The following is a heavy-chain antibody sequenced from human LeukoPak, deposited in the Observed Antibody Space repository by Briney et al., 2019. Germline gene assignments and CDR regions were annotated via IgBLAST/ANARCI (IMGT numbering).Heavy chain of an antibody. D-gene: IGHD6-19*01. CDR3: ARGRLGYSSGWYRYAEYFQH. Sequence: SETLSLTCAVYGGSFSGYYWSWIRQPPGKGLEWIGEINHSGSTNYNPSLKSRVTISVDTSKNQFSLKLSSVTAADTAVYYCARGRLGYSSGWYRYAEYFQHWGQGSLVTVSS. J-gene: IGHJ1*01. V-gene: IGHV4-34*01. CDR1: GGSFSGYY. CDR2: INHSGST.